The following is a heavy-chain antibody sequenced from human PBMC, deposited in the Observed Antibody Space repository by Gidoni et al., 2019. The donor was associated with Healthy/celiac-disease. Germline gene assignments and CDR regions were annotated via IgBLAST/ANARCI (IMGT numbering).Heavy chain of an antibody. CDR1: GFTVSSNY. Sequence: EVQLVESGGGLIQPGGSLRLSCAASGFTVSSNYMSWVRQAPGKGLEWVSVIYSGGSTYYADSVKGRFTISRDNSKNTLYLQMNSLRAEDTAVYYCARGARGYYEILPDYWGQGTLVTVSS. J-gene: IGHJ4*02. D-gene: IGHD3-3*01. CDR2: IYSGGST. CDR3: ARGARGYYEILPDY. V-gene: IGHV3-53*01.